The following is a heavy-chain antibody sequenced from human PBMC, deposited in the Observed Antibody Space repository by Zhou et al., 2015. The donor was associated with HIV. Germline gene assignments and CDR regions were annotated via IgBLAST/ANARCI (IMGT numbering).Heavy chain of an antibody. CDR1: GFTFDDYA. CDR2: ISWNSGSI. V-gene: IGHV3-9*01. Sequence: EVQLVESGGGLVQPGRSLRLSCAASGFTFDDYAMHWVRQAPGKGLEWVSGISWNSGSIGYADSVKGRFTISRDNAKNSLYLQMNSLRAEDTALYYCAKGPGQLVDYYYGMDVWGQGTTVTVSS. CDR3: AKGPGQLVDYYYGMDV. J-gene: IGHJ6*02. D-gene: IGHD6-6*01.